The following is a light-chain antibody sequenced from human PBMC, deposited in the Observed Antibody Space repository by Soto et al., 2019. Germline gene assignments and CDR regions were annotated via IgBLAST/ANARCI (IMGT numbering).Light chain of an antibody. CDR3: KPVSSYDGK. Sequence: IQLTQSPSSLPSSVGDRVTITCRASRGTSNYLAWYQQKPGKAPKLLIYAASTLQSGAPSRFSGGGSGAGLSGKLRELEPEDFAAISCKPVSSYDGKFGRGKKVDIK. CDR1: RGTSNY. CDR2: AAS. V-gene: IGKV1-9*01. J-gene: IGKJ3*01.